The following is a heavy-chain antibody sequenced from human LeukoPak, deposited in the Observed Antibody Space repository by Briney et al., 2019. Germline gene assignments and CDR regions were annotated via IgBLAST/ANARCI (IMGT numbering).Heavy chain of an antibody. D-gene: IGHD3-22*01. CDR2: INNNEST. J-gene: IGHJ4*02. V-gene: IGHV4-34*01. CDR1: GGSFSGYY. CDR3: ARVYYYYDSSAYRY. Sequence: SETLSLTCAVSGGSFSGYYWSWIRQPPGKGLEWIGEINNNESTNYNPSLKSRVTISVDTSKNQFPLRLSSVTAADTAVYYCARVYYYYDSSAYRYWGQGTLVTVSS.